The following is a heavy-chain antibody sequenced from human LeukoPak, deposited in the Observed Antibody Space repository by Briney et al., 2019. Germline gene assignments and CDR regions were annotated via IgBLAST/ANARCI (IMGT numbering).Heavy chain of an antibody. Sequence: GGSLTLSCAASGFTFSSYEMNWVRQAPGKGLEWVSYIASGGGANRFYSESVKGRFTISRDNAKNSLYLHMNSLRAEDTGVYYCARIGTTTRGPAGLDVWGQGTTVTDSS. D-gene: IGHD2/OR15-2a*01. V-gene: IGHV3-48*03. J-gene: IGHJ6*02. CDR3: ARIGTTTRGPAGLDV. CDR2: IASGGGANR. CDR1: GFTFSSYE.